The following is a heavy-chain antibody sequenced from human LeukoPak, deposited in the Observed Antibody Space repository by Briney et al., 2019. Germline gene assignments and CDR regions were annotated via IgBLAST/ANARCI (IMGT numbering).Heavy chain of an antibody. J-gene: IGHJ4*02. V-gene: IGHV4-39*07. D-gene: IGHD6-19*01. CDR1: GGSISSNSYY. Sequence: PSETLSLTCAVSGGSISSNSYYWGWIRQPPGKGLEWIGSIYYSGSTYYNPSLKSRVTISVDTSKNQFSLKLSSVTAADTAVYYCASLAYSSGWYVARIFDYWGQGTLVTVSS. CDR3: ASLAYSSGWYVARIFDY. CDR2: IYYSGST.